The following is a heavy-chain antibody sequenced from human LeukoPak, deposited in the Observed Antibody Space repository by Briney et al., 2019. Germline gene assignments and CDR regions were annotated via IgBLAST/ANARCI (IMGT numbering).Heavy chain of an antibody. Sequence: GGSLRLSCAASGFTFSSYGMHWVRQAPGKGLEWVAFIRYDGSNKYYADSAKGRFTISRDNSKNTLYLQMNSLRAEDTAVYYCAKGPTMVRGAFDYWGQGTLVTVSS. D-gene: IGHD3-10*01. CDR2: IRYDGSNK. CDR3: AKGPTMVRGAFDY. V-gene: IGHV3-30*02. CDR1: GFTFSSYG. J-gene: IGHJ4*02.